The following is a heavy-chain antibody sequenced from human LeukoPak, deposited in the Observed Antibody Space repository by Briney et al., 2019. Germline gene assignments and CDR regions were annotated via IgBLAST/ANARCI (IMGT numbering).Heavy chain of an antibody. CDR3: ARDFYGDYGGNGC. CDR2: IKQDGSEK. V-gene: IGHV3-7*01. Sequence: GGSLRLSCAASGFTFSSYWMSWVRQAPGKGLEWVANIKQDGSEKYYVDSVEGRFTISGDNTKNSLYLHMNSLRAEDTAVYHCARDFYGDYGGNGCWGQGTLVTVSS. J-gene: IGHJ4*02. CDR1: GFTFSSYW. D-gene: IGHD4-17*01.